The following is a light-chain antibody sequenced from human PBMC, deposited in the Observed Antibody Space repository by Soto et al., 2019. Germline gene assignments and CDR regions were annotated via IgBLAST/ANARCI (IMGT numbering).Light chain of an antibody. Sequence: DIVLTQSPGALSLSQGERATLSCRASQSVSSYYLAWYQQKVGQAPRLLIYGAFSRATGIPDRFSGGGSGTDFTLTINRLEPEDFAVYYCQQYLISPWTFGQGTKVEIK. CDR3: QQYLISPWT. CDR1: QSVSSYY. V-gene: IGKV3-20*01. J-gene: IGKJ1*01. CDR2: GAF.